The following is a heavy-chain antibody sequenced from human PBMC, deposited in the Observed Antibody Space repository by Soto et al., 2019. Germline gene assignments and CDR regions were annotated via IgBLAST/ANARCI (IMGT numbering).Heavy chain of an antibody. CDR3: ATIESPSA. V-gene: IGHV1-8*01. Sequence: ASVKVSCKASGYTFNGYDINWVRQATGQGLEWMGWMNPNSGNTGYAHKFQARVTMTRNTSISTAYMELNNLRSEDTAVYYCATIESPSAWGQGTLVTVSS. CDR2: MNPNSGNT. J-gene: IGHJ5*02. CDR1: GYTFNGYD.